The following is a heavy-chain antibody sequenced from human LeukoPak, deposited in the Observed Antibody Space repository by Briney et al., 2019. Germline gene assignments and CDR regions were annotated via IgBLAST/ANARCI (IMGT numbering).Heavy chain of an antibody. D-gene: IGHD6-19*01. Sequence: GGSLRLSCAASGFTVSSNYMSWVRQAPGKGLEWVSVIYSGGSTYYADSVKGRFTISRDNSKNTLYLQINSLRVEDTAVYYCANIGSTYSSGWDYWGQGTLVTVSS. CDR1: GFTVSSNY. CDR2: IYSGGST. J-gene: IGHJ4*02. V-gene: IGHV3-53*01. CDR3: ANIGSTYSSGWDY.